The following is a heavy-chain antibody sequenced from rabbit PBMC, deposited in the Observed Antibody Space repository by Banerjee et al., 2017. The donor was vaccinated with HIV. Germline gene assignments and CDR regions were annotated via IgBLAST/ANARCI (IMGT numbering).Heavy chain of an antibody. V-gene: IGHV1S45*01. CDR2: INTSSGNT. CDR1: GIDLSNYYF. D-gene: IGHD4-1*01. J-gene: IGHJ4*01. Sequence: QQQLEESGGGLVKPGGTLTLTCKVSGIDLSNYYFMCWVRQAPGKGLELIGCINTSSGNTVSASGAKGRFTISKTSSTTVPLQMTSLTAADTASYFCARDVAGVIGWNFNLWGPGTLVTVS. CDR3: ARDVAGVIGWNFNL.